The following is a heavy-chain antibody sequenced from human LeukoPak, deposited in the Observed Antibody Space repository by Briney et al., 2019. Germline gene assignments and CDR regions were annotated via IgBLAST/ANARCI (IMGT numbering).Heavy chain of an antibody. Sequence: SETLSLTCAVSGGSISSGGYSWSWIRQPPGKGLEWIGYIYYSGSTYYNPSLKSRVTISVDTSKNQFSLKLSSVTAADTAVYYCARRGYSSGWYKSFWFDPWGQGTLVTVSS. D-gene: IGHD6-19*01. J-gene: IGHJ5*02. CDR2: IYYSGST. CDR1: GGSISSGGYS. CDR3: ARRGYSSGWYKSFWFDP. V-gene: IGHV4-30-4*07.